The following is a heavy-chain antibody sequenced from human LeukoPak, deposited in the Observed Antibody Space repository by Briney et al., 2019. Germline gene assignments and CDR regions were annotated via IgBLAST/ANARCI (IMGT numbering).Heavy chain of an antibody. V-gene: IGHV3-7*04. Sequence: GGSLRLSCAASGFTLSYYWMTWLRRAPGKGLEWVANIMQDGSEKYYVDSVKGRFTISRDNAKNSLYLQMNSLRAEDTAVYYCARHSAGYTTFFDYWGQGTLVTVSS. D-gene: IGHD5-24*01. CDR2: IMQDGSEK. CDR1: GFTLSYYW. J-gene: IGHJ4*02. CDR3: ARHSAGYTTFFDY.